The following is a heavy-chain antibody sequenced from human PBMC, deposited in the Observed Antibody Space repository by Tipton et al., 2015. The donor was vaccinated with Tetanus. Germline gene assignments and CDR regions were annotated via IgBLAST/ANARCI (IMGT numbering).Heavy chain of an antibody. CDR2: ISSTSSYI. Sequence: SLRLSCEVSGFVFSNYRMNWVRQAPGKGLEWISSISSTSSYIFYADSVKGRFTISRDNAKNSLYLQMNSLRADDTAVYYCASGATLDYWGQGALVTVSS. J-gene: IGHJ4*02. CDR3: ASGATLDY. CDR1: GFVFSNYR. V-gene: IGHV3-21*01.